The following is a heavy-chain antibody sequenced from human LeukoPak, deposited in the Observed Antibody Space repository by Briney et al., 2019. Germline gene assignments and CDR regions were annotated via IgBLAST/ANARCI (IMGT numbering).Heavy chain of an antibody. V-gene: IGHV1-69*13. CDR1: GGSFSSSS. J-gene: IGHJ3*02. CDR3: ARGNGWITMIVVVSDDAFDI. D-gene: IGHD3-22*01. CDR2: IIPIFGSA. Sequence: SVKVSCTASGGSFSSSSISWVRQAPGQGLEWMGGIIPIFGSANYAQKFQGRLTITADESTSTAYMELSSLRSEDTAVYYCARGNGWITMIVVVSDDAFDIWGQGTMVTVSS.